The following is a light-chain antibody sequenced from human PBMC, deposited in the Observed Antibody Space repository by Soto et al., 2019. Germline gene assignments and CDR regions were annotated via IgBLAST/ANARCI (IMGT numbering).Light chain of an antibody. CDR1: SSNIGNNY. J-gene: IGLJ1*01. Sequence: QSVLTQPPSVSAAPGQKVTISCSGSSSNIGNNYVSWYQQLPGTAPKLLIYENNKRPSGIPDRFSGSKSGTSATLGITGLQTGVEADYYCGTWDSSLSAYVFGTGTKLTVL. CDR3: GTWDSSLSAYV. CDR2: ENN. V-gene: IGLV1-51*02.